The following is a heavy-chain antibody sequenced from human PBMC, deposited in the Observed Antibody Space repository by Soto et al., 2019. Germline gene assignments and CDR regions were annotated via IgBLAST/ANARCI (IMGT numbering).Heavy chain of an antibody. CDR3: TRPTSEYNWNSYGMDV. J-gene: IGHJ6*02. V-gene: IGHV3-33*01. Sequence: GGSLRLSCAASGFTFSSYGMHWVRQAPGKGLEWVAVIWYDGSNKYYADSVKGRFTISRDNSKNTLYLQMNSLRAEDTAVYYCTRPTSEYNWNSYGMDVWGQGTTVTVSS. CDR1: GFTFSSYG. CDR2: IWYDGSNK. D-gene: IGHD1-7*01.